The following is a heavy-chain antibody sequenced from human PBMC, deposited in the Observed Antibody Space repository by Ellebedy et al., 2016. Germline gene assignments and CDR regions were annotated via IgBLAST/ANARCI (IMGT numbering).Heavy chain of an antibody. J-gene: IGHJ3*01. D-gene: IGHD1-14*01. Sequence: GGSLRLXXVVSGFSVSSNDMSWVRQAPGKGLELVSLLYGGGTSYYADSVKGRFTISRDNSKKTLYLQMSGLGAEDTAVYYCVTRHNAAFDVWGQGTMVTVSS. CDR3: VTRHNAAFDV. V-gene: IGHV3-53*01. CDR2: LYGGGTS. CDR1: GFSVSSND.